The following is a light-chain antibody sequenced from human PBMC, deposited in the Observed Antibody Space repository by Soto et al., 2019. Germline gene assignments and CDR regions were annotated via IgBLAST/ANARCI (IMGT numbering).Light chain of an antibody. CDR2: GAS. CDR3: QHYNNWPRT. Sequence: EIVMTQSPATLSVSPGERVTLSCRASQSVSSNLAWYQQKPGQAPRLLIYGASTRATGIPARFSGSRSGTEFPLTISSLQSEDFAVYYCQHYNNWPRTFGQGTKVEIK. J-gene: IGKJ1*01. CDR1: QSVSSN. V-gene: IGKV3-15*01.